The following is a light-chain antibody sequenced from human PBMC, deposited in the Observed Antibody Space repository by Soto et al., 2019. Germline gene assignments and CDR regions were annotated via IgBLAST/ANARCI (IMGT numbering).Light chain of an antibody. J-gene: IGKJ4*01. CDR3: QQFNNYLPLT. V-gene: IGKV1D-13*01. CDR1: QGISSA. CDR2: DAS. Sequence: AIQLTQSPSSLSASVGDRVTITCRASQGISSALAWYQQKPGKAPKLLIYDASSLESGVPSRLSGSGSGTDFTLTISSLQPEDFATYYCQQFNNYLPLTFGGGTKVDIK.